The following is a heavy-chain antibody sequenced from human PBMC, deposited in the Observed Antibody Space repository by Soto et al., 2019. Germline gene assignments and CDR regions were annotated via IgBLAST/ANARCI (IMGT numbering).Heavy chain of an antibody. CDR2: ISSDGSNK. V-gene: IGHV3-30*03. CDR1: GFTFNNYG. CDR3: AGGWYFFDY. D-gene: IGHD6-19*01. Sequence: QVPLVESGGGVVQPGGSLRLSFAASGFTFNNYGMHWARQAPGQGLEWVAGISSDGSNKYYADSVKGRFTISRDNSRNTLYLQMDSLRAEDTAVYYCAGGWYFFDYCGQGTLVTVSS. J-gene: IGHJ4*02.